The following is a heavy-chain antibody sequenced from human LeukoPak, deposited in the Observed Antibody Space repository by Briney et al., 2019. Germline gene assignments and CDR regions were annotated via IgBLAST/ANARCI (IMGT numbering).Heavy chain of an antibody. J-gene: IGHJ4*02. D-gene: IGHD6-19*01. CDR3: ARARRYSSGWSRIFDY. V-gene: IGHV3-53*01. Sequence: PGGSLRLSCAASGFTVSSNYMSWVRQAPGKGLEWVSVIYSGGSTYYADSVKGRFTISRDNSKNTLYLQVNSLRAEDTAVYYCARARRYSSGWSRIFDYWGQGTLVTVSS. CDR1: GFTVSSNY. CDR2: IYSGGST.